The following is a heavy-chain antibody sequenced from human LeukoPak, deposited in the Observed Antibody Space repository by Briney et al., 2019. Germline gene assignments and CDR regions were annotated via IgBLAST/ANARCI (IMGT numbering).Heavy chain of an antibody. CDR2: IIPILGIA. D-gene: IGHD2-15*01. CDR3: ARDRIPIVVVESDAFDI. CDR1: GGTFSSYA. V-gene: IGHV1-69*04. J-gene: IGHJ3*02. Sequence: AASVKVSCKASGGTFSSYAISWVRQAPGQGLEWMGRIIPILGIANYAQKFQGRVTITADKSTSTAYMELSSLRSEDTAVYYCARDRIPIVVVESDAFDIWGQGTMVTVSS.